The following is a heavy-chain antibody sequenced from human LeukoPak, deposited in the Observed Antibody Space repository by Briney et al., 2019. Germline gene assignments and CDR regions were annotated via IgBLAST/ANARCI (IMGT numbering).Heavy chain of an antibody. CDR2: INPNSGGT. Sequence: ASVKVSCKASGYTLTDYYMHWVRRAPGQGLEWMGRINPNSGGTNYAQKFQGRVTMTRDTSISTVYMELSRLRSDDTAVYYCARVGYYESSGYYEYWGQGTLVTVSS. CDR3: ARVGYYESSGYYEY. CDR1: GYTLTDYY. J-gene: IGHJ4*02. V-gene: IGHV1-2*06. D-gene: IGHD3-22*01.